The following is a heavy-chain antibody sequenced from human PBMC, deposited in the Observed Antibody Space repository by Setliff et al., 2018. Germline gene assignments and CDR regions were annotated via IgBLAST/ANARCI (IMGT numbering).Heavy chain of an antibody. V-gene: IGHV1-46*01. CDR3: ARAPLESGYNYGQGHYFDY. Sequence: ASVKVSCKASGYTFTTYYMHWVRQAPGQGLEWMGIINPSGGYANYAQKFQGRVTMTRDTSTSTVYMELSSLRSEDTAVYYCARAPLESGYNYGQGHYFDYWGQGTRVTVS. D-gene: IGHD5-18*01. J-gene: IGHJ4*02. CDR1: GYTFTTYY. CDR2: INPSGGYA.